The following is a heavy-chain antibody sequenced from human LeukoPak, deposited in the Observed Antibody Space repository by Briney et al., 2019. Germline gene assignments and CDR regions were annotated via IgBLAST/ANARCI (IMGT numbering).Heavy chain of an antibody. CDR2: INTDGSIT. CDR3: ARGRSSGSLRPFDY. D-gene: IGHD6-25*01. J-gene: IGHJ4*02. V-gene: IGHV3-74*01. Sequence: GGSLRLSCAASGFTFSSFWMHWVRQAPGKGLVWVSRINTDGSITSYADSVKGRFTISRDNAKNTLYLQMNSLRAEDTAVYYCARGRSSGSLRPFDYWGQGTLVTVSS. CDR1: GFTFSSFW.